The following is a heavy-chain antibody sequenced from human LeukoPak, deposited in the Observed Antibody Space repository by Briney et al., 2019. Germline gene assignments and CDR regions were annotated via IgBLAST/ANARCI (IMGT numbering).Heavy chain of an antibody. Sequence: PSETLSLTCAVYGGSFSGYYWSWIRQPPGKGLEWIGEINHSGSTNYNPSLKSRVTISVDTSKNQFSLKLSSVTAADTAVYYCARVASDYGGNSVWFDSWGQGTLVTVSS. CDR3: ARVASDYGGNSVWFDS. CDR2: INHSGST. D-gene: IGHD4-23*01. V-gene: IGHV4-34*01. CDR1: GGSFSGYY. J-gene: IGHJ5*01.